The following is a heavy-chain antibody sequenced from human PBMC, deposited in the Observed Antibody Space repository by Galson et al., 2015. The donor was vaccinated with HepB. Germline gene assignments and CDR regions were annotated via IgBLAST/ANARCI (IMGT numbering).Heavy chain of an antibody. Sequence: SVKVSCKASGYTFTGYYMHWVRQAPGQGLEWMGWINPNSGGTNYAQKFQGRVTMTRDTSISTAYMELSRLRSDDTAVYYCARAVGYCSSTSCHGLRHWFDPWGQGTLVTVSS. CDR3: ARAVGYCSSTSCHGLRHWFDP. J-gene: IGHJ5*02. V-gene: IGHV1-2*02. CDR1: GYTFTGYY. D-gene: IGHD2-2*01. CDR2: INPNSGGT.